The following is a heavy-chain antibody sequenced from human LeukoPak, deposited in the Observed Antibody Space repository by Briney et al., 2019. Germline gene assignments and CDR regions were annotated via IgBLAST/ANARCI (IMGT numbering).Heavy chain of an antibody. J-gene: IGHJ4*02. CDR1: GFTFSSSA. CDR3: AKTVTAAGTNY. Sequence: GGSLRLSCAASGFTFSSSAMSWVRQAPGRGLEWVSAIGGSGITTYYADSVKGRFTISRDNSKDTLFLQMNSLRAEDTAVYYCAKTVTAAGTNYWGQGTLVTVSS. D-gene: IGHD6-13*01. CDR2: IGGSGITT. V-gene: IGHV3-23*01.